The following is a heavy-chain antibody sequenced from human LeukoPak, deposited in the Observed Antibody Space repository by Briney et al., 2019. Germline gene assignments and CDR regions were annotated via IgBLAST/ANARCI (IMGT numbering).Heavy chain of an antibody. CDR3: ARGGAFVVVPTAIGNWFDP. CDR1: GYTVTSYG. J-gene: IGHJ5*02. CDR2: ISAYNGNT. Sequence: ASVKPSGKASGYTVTSYGISWVRQAPGQGLEWMGWISAYNGNTNYAQKLQGRVTMTTDTSTSTAYRELRSLISDGTAVYYCARGGAFVVVPTAIGNWFDPWGQGTLVTVSS. V-gene: IGHV1-18*01. D-gene: IGHD2-2*02.